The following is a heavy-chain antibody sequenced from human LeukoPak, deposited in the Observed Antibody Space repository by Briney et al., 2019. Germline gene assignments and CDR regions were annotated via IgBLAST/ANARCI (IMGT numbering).Heavy chain of an antibody. J-gene: IGHJ6*03. CDR1: GFTFRDYY. V-gene: IGHV3-11*04. CDR2: IRSTGSST. Sequence: GGSLRLSCTASGFTFRDYYVTWIRQAPGKGLEWVSYIRSTGSSTAYADSVKGRFAISRDNAKNSLYLQMNSLRAEDTAVYYCAREFDSYGDYDRYYYYMDVWGKGTTVTVSS. CDR3: AREFDSYGDYDRYYYYMDV. D-gene: IGHD4-17*01.